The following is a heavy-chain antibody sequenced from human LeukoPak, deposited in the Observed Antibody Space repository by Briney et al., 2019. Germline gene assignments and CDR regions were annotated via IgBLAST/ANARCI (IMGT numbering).Heavy chain of an antibody. D-gene: IGHD2-21*02. CDR3: SYRGDTGSWYFDY. Sequence: PGRSLRLSCAVSGFTFTYYAMHWVRQAPGKGLEWVAVISHDGSNQQYADSVRGQVTISRDNSKSTLYLQMASLRAGDTDVYYASYRGDTGSWYFDYWGQGTLVTVSS. V-gene: IGHV3-30-3*01. J-gene: IGHJ4*02. CDR2: ISHDGSNQ. CDR1: GFTFTYYA.